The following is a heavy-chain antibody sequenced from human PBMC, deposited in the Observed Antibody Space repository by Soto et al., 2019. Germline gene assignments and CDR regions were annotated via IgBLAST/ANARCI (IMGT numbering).Heavy chain of an antibody. CDR1: GYTFTSYD. CDR3: ARALYCSSTSCYARTVDTAMVLAGY. J-gene: IGHJ4*02. CDR2: MNPNSGNT. V-gene: IGHV1-8*01. D-gene: IGHD2-2*01. Sequence: ASVKVSCKASGYTFTSYDINWVRQATGQGLEWMGWMNPNSGNTGYAQKFQGRVTMTRNTSISTAYMELSSLRSEDTAVYYCARALYCSSTSCYARTVDTAMVLAGYWGQGTLVTVSS.